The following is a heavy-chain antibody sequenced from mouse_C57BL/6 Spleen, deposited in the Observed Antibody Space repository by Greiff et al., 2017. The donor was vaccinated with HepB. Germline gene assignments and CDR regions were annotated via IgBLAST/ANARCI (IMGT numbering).Heavy chain of an antibody. Sequence: EVMLVESGGGLVQPGGSLKLSCAASGFTFSDYYMYWVRQTPEKRLEWVAYISNGGGSTYYPDTVKGRFTISRDNAKNTLYLQMSRLKSEDTAMYYCARHPVDYWGQGTTLTVSS. CDR3: ARHPVDY. V-gene: IGHV5-12*01. CDR2: ISNGGGST. J-gene: IGHJ2*01. CDR1: GFTFSDYY.